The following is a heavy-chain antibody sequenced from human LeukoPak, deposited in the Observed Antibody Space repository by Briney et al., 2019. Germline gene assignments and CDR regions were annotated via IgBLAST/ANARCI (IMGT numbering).Heavy chain of an antibody. Sequence: ASVTVSCKASGFIFINYGISWVRQAPGQGLEWMGWISAYNGNTDYAQKLQGRVTMTTDTSTSTAYMELRSLRSDDTAVYYCARAGGYYDSSGYYLDYWGQGTLVTVSS. CDR2: ISAYNGNT. CDR1: GFIFINYG. V-gene: IGHV1-18*01. J-gene: IGHJ4*02. CDR3: ARAGGYYDSSGYYLDY. D-gene: IGHD3-22*01.